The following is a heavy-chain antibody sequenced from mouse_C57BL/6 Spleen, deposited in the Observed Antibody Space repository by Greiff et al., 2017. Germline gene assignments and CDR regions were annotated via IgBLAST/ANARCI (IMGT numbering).Heavy chain of an antibody. J-gene: IGHJ1*03. V-gene: IGHV1-39*01. D-gene: IGHD1-1*01. Sequence: VQLQQSGPELVKPGASVKISCKASGYSFTDYNMNWVKQSNGKSLEWIGVINPNYGTTSYNQKFKGKATLTVDQSSSTAYMQLNSLTSEDSAVYFCSSIYYYGSSYWYFDVWGTGTTVTVSS. CDR1: GYSFTDYN. CDR3: SSIYYYGSSYWYFDV. CDR2: INPNYGTT.